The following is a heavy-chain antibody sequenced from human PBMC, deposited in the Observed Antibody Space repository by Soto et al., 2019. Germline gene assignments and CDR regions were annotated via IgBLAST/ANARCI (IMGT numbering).Heavy chain of an antibody. CDR2: INPSGGST. J-gene: IGHJ4*02. CDR1: GYTFTSYY. Sequence: GASVKVSCKASGYTFTSYYMHWVRQAPGQGLEWMGIINPSGGSTSYAQKFQGRVTMTRDTSTSTVYMELSSLRSEDTAVYYCASSSPHYSSGWYGHSWFDYWGQGTLVTVSS. D-gene: IGHD6-19*01. V-gene: IGHV1-46*01. CDR3: ASSSPHYSSGWYGHSWFDY.